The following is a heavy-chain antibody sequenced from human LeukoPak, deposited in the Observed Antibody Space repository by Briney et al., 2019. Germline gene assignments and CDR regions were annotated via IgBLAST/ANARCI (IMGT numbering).Heavy chain of an antibody. J-gene: IGHJ4*02. CDR1: GFTFSDYY. D-gene: IGHD6-13*01. V-gene: IGHV3-11*04. Sequence: GASLRLSCAASGFTFSDYYMSWIRQAPGKGLEWVSYISSSDNTTYHADSVKRRFTISRDNAKNSLYLQMSSLRAEDTAVYYCARDGGSSWYFDYWGQGTLVTVSS. CDR2: ISSSDNTT. CDR3: ARDGGSSWYFDY.